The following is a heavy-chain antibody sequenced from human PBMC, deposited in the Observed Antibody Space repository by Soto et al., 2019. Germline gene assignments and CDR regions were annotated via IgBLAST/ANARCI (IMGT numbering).Heavy chain of an antibody. J-gene: IGHJ6*02. Sequence: EVPLVESGGGLVKPGGSLRLSCAASGFTFNNAWMTWVRRAPGKGLEWIGRIKNKADGGTTDYAAPVKGRFTISRDDSKNMLYLQMHRLKTEDTAVYYCATVGYCGGDWCYASYYGMDVWGQGTTVTVSS. V-gene: IGHV3-15*01. CDR2: IKNKADGGTT. CDR3: ATVGYCGGDWCYASYYGMDV. CDR1: GFTFNNAW. D-gene: IGHD2-21*02.